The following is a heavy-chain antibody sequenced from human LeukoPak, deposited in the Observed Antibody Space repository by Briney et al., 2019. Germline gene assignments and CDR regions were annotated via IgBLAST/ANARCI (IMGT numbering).Heavy chain of an antibody. CDR1: GFTFSSHG. J-gene: IGHJ4*02. CDR3: TTENWGRGDY. CDR2: ITSGTRT. Sequence: GGTLRLSCVASGFTFSSHGMNWVRQAPGKGLEWVSGITSGTRTYYADSVKGRFAISRDNSKNTMYLQMNTLQIDDTAVYYCTTENWGRGDYWGQGTLITVSS. D-gene: IGHD3-16*01. V-gene: IGHV3-23*01.